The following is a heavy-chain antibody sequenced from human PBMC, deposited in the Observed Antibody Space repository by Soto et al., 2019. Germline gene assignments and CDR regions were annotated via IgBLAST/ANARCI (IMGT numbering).Heavy chain of an antibody. Sequence: KTSETLSLICAVSGGSINSSNWWTWVRQTAGQGLEWIGEIYPSGTTNYNPSLKTRVTISLDNSTNQLSLRLTSVTAADTAVYYCARKGWCLGVVPRGGFAPWGQGSLVTGSS. J-gene: IGHJ5*02. CDR1: GGSINSSNW. CDR3: ARKGWCLGVVPRGGFAP. CDR2: IYPSGTT. D-gene: IGHD2-21*01. V-gene: IGHV4-4*02.